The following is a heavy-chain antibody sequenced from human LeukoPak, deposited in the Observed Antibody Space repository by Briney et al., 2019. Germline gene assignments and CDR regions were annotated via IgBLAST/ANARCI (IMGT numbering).Heavy chain of an antibody. CDR2: ISGSAHKI. D-gene: IGHD5-18*01. Sequence: GGSLRLSCVASGITFSNYAVSWVRQAPEKGLDWVSVISGSAHKIRYADSVKGRFTISIDNSENIVYLQMNNLRAEDTAVYYCAGRVTGYSSGYVYWGQGTLVTVSS. J-gene: IGHJ4*02. V-gene: IGHV3-23*01. CDR3: AGRVTGYSSGYVY. CDR1: GITFSNYA.